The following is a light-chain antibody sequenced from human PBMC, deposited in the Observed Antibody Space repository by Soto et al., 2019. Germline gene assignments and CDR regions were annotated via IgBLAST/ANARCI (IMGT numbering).Light chain of an antibody. CDR2: GAS. CDR1: QSISGTF. Sequence: IVLTQSPDTRSLPPGERATLSWGGGQSISGTFLNWYQQKPGQAPRLVIYGASNRATGTPDRFSGSGSGTDCTLTISRLEPEDVAVYFCQQYDNLSWTFGQGTKVDI. J-gene: IGKJ1*01. V-gene: IGKV3-20*01. CDR3: QQYDNLSWT.